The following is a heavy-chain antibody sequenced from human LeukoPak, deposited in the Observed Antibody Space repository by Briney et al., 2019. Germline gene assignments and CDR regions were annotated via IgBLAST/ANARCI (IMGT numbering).Heavy chain of an antibody. J-gene: IGHJ6*03. CDR2: ISSSSSTI. CDR1: GFTFSSYS. D-gene: IGHD5-18*01. V-gene: IGHV3-48*01. CDR3: ARVDEQRGYSYGRLFYMDV. Sequence: GGSLRLSCAASGFTFSSYSMNWVRQAPGKGLEWVSYISSSSSTIYYADSVKGRFTISRDNAKNSLYLQMNSLRAEDTAVYYCARVDEQRGYSYGRLFYMDVWGKGTTVTVSS.